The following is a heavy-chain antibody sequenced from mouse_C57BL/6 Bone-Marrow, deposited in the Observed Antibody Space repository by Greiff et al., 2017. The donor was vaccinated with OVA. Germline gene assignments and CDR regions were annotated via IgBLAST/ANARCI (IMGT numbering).Heavy chain of an antibody. Sequence: VQLVESGPGLVKPSQSLFLTCSITGFPITSGYYWIWIRQSPGNPLEWMGYITHSGETFYNPSLQSPLSITRETSTNQSFLHLNSVTTEDTAMFWCAGDSDYYGGFDVWGTGTTVTVAS. CDR3: AGDSDYYGGFDV. CDR1: GFPITSGYY. V-gene: IGHV12-3*01. D-gene: IGHD1-2*01. CDR2: ITHSGET. J-gene: IGHJ1*03.